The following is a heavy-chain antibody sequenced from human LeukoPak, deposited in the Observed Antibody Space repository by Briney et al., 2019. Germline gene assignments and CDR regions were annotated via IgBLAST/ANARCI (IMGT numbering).Heavy chain of an antibody. CDR3: ARLRSYGTLFDY. Sequence: SETLSLTCAVYGGSFSGYYWSWIRQPPGKGLEWIGSVFYSGSTFYNPSLKSRVTISVDTSKNQFSLKLSSVTAADTAVYYCARLRSYGTLFDYWGQGTLVTVSS. CDR2: VFYSGST. V-gene: IGHV4-34*12. J-gene: IGHJ4*02. CDR1: GGSFSGYY. D-gene: IGHD5-18*01.